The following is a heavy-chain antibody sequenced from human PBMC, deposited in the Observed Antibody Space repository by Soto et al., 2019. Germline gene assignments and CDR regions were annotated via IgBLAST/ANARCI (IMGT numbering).Heavy chain of an antibody. J-gene: IGHJ6*02. CDR1: GYSFTSYW. Sequence: PGESLKISCKGSGYSFTSYWISWVRQMPGKGLEWMGRIDPSDSYTNYSPSFQGHVTISAVKSISTAYLQWSSLKASDTAMYYCATPLNWGHYYYYGMDVWGQGTTVTVSS. V-gene: IGHV5-10-1*01. D-gene: IGHD7-27*01. CDR3: ATPLNWGHYYYYGMDV. CDR2: IDPSDSYT.